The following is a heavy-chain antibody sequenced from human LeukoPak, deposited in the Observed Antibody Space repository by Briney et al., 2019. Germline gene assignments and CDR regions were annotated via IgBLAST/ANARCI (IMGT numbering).Heavy chain of an antibody. V-gene: IGHV4-30-2*01. CDR1: GGSISSGGYS. CDR2: IYHSGST. CDR3: ARVDGSGSYYSP. D-gene: IGHD3-10*01. J-gene: IGHJ5*02. Sequence: SETLSLTCAVSGGSISSGGYSWSWIRQPPGKGLEWIGYIYHSGSTYYNPSLKSRVTISVDRSKNQFSLKLSSVTAADTAVYYCARVDGSGSYYSPWGQGTLVTVSS.